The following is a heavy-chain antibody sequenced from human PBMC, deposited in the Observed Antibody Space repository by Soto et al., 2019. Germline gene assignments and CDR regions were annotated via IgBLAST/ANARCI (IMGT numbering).Heavy chain of an antibody. CDR3: ARSLLGDEYDSDGLGI. CDR1: GGPYSKYS. V-gene: IGHV1-69*08. J-gene: IGHJ4*02. CDR2: ITPIFDTT. D-gene: IGHD3-22*01. Sequence: QVQLVQSGTEVKQPGSSVTVSCTASGGPYSKYSISWVRQAPGQGLEWVGRITPIFDTTNYAQKFQGRAIPSYEKPNYARPWQGRAPITADKPTSTVDMDVRSPRSESTAVYYCARSLLGDEYDSDGLGIWGQGALVTVAS.